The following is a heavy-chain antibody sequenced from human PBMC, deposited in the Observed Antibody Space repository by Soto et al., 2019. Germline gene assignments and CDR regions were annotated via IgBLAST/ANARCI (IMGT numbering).Heavy chain of an antibody. CDR2: IYPGDSDT. D-gene: IGHD6-19*01. V-gene: IGHV5-51*01. Sequence: GESLKISCKGSGYSFTSYWIGWVRQMPGKGLEWMGIIYPGDSDTRYSPSFQGQVTISANKSISTAYVQSSSRKASDTAMFYCARHGLSNLAVAEGYAFDIWGQGTMVTVSS. CDR3: ARHGLSNLAVAEGYAFDI. CDR1: GYSFTSYW. J-gene: IGHJ3*02.